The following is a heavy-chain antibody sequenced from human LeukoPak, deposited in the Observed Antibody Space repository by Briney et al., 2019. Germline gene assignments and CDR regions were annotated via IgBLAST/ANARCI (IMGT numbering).Heavy chain of an antibody. CDR2: LYYSGNH. D-gene: IGHD3-22*01. Sequence: NPSETLSLTCTVSGGSISSYYWSLLRHPPGKGLEWIGYLYYSGNHHYNPSQQTRVTITVDTSKNQFSLKLSSVSAADTGVYYCARYVVDSSGSSFDYWGQGTLVTVSS. CDR3: ARYVVDSSGSSFDY. J-gene: IGHJ4*02. V-gene: IGHV4-59*01. CDR1: GGSISSYY.